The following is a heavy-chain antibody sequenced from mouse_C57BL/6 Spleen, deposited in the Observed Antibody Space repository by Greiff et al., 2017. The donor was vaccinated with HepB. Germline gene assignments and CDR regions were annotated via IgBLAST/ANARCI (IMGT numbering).Heavy chain of an antibody. V-gene: IGHV1-54*01. Sequence: VKLMESGAELVRPGTSVKVSCKASGYAFTNYLIEWVKQRPGQGLEWIGVINPGSGGTNYNEKFKGKATLTADKSSSTAYMQLSSLTSEDSAVYFCARKNYYGTYFDYWGQGTTLTVSS. CDR3: ARKNYYGTYFDY. J-gene: IGHJ2*01. D-gene: IGHD1-1*01. CDR1: GYAFTNYL. CDR2: INPGSGGT.